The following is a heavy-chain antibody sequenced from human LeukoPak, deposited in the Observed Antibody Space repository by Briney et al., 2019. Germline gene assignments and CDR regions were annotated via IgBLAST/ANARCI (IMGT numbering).Heavy chain of an antibody. CDR3: ARDRIGSAYRVDYFDY. CDR2: IYARGST. Sequence: SETLSLTCTVSGGSISGNYYWSWIRQPAGKGLEWIGRIYARGSTNYNPSLKSRVTISVDTSKSQFSLKLSSVTAADTAVYYCARDRIGSAYRVDYFDYWGQGTLVTVSS. CDR1: GGSISGNYY. V-gene: IGHV4-4*07. J-gene: IGHJ4*02. D-gene: IGHD1-1*01.